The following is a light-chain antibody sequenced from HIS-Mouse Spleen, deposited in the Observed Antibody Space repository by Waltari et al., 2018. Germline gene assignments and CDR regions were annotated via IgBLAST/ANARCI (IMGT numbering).Light chain of an antibody. CDR1: SSNIGSNY. CDR3: AAWDDSLSGPV. Sequence: QSVLTQPPSASGTPVQRVTISCSGSSSNIGSNYVYWYQQLPGTAPKLLIYRNKQRPSGVPDRVSGSKSGTSASLAISGLRSEEEADYYCAAWDDSLSGPVFGGGTKLTVL. V-gene: IGLV1-47*01. J-gene: IGLJ3*02. CDR2: RNK.